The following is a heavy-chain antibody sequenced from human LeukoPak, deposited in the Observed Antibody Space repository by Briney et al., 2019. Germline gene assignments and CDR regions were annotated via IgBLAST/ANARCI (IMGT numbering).Heavy chain of an antibody. Sequence: SETPSLTCTVSGGSISSYYWSWIRQPPGKGLEWIGYIYYSGSTNYNPSPKSRVTISVDTSKNQFSLKLSSVTAADTAVYCCASLYGGNVFDYWGQGTLVTVSS. J-gene: IGHJ4*02. CDR1: GGSISSYY. V-gene: IGHV4-59*01. CDR3: ASLYGGNVFDY. CDR2: IYYSGST. D-gene: IGHD4-23*01.